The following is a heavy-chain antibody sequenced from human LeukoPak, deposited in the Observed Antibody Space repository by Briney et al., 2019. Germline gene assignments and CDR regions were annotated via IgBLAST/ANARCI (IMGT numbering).Heavy chain of an antibody. CDR2: IYYSGST. J-gene: IGHJ5*02. CDR3: ARDKLRTYDFWSGYSNWFDP. D-gene: IGHD3-3*01. Sequence: PSETLSLTCTVSGGSISSGGYYWSWIRQHPGKGLEWIGYIYYSGSTYYNPSLKSRVTISVDTSKNQFSLKLSSVTAADTAVYYCARDKLRTYDFWSGYSNWFDPWGQGILVTVSS. V-gene: IGHV4-31*03. CDR1: GGSISSGGYY.